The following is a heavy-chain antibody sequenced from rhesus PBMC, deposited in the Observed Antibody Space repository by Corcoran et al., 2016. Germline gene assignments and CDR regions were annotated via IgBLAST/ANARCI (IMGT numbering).Heavy chain of an antibody. Sequence: QVQLQESGPGLVKPSETLSLTCAVSGGSISSNYWSWIRQAPGKGLEWIGRIYGSGGGTDYNPTLKSRVTMSTDTSKNQFSLKLSSVTAADTAVYYCARDGSRYSGYNFDYWGQGVLVTVSS. J-gene: IGHJ4*01. CDR1: GGSISSNY. CDR3: ARDGSRYSGYNFDY. CDR2: IYGSGGGT. V-gene: IGHV4-160*01. D-gene: IGHD5-24*01.